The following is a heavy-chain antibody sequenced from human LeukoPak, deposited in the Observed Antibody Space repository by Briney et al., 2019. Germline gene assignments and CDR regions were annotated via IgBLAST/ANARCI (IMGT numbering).Heavy chain of an antibody. V-gene: IGHV3-30*18. CDR2: ISYDGSNK. CDR1: GLSFSSYG. J-gene: IGHJ4*02. CDR3: AKSVDSSGIDY. Sequence: PGGSLRLSCAASGLSFSSYGMHWVRQAPGKGLEWVAVISYDGSNKYYADSVKGRFTISRDNSKNTLYLQMNSLRAEDTAVYYCAKSVDSSGIDYWGQGTLVTVSS. D-gene: IGHD3-22*01.